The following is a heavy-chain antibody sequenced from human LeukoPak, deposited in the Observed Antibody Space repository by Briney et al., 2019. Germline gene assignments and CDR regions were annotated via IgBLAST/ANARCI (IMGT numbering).Heavy chain of an antibody. V-gene: IGHV3-21*01. CDR1: GFTLSSYS. CDR3: ARDPSPRTSYYYYYMDV. D-gene: IGHD2-2*01. J-gene: IGHJ6*03. Sequence: GGSLRLSCAASGFTLSSYSINWVRQAPGKGLQWVSSISISSFYIYYADSVKGRFTISRDNAKNLVYLQMNGLRAEDTAVYYCARDPSPRTSYYYYYMDVWGKGTTVTVSS. CDR2: ISISSFYI.